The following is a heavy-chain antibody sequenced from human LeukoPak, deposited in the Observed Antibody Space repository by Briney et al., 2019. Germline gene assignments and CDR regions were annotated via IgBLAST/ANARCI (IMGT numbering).Heavy chain of an antibody. V-gene: IGHV3-21*01. Sequence: GGSLRLSCAASGFTFSSYSMNWVRQAPGKGLEWVSSISSSSSYIYYAYSVKGRFTISRDYAKNSLYLQVNSLRAEDTAVYYCARDRFDGFGEFSPDYYGMDVWGQGTTVTVSS. CDR2: ISSSSSYI. CDR3: ARDRFDGFGEFSPDYYGMDV. CDR1: GFTFSSYS. J-gene: IGHJ6*02. D-gene: IGHD3-10*01.